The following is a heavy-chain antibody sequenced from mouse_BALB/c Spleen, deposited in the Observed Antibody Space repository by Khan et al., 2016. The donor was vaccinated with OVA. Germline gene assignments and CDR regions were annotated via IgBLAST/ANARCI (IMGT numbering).Heavy chain of an antibody. CDR2: IYPGNVNT. D-gene: IGHD2-4*01. J-gene: IGHJ4*01. V-gene: IGHV1S56*01. Sequence: QVQLQQPGPELVKPGASVRISCKASGYTFTSYYIHWVKQRPGQGLEWIGWIYPGNVNTKYNEKFKGTATLTADRSSSTAYMQLSSLTSEDSAVYFGARDDYFVGDAMDYWGQGTSVTVSS. CDR3: ARDDYFVGDAMDY. CDR1: GYTFTSYY.